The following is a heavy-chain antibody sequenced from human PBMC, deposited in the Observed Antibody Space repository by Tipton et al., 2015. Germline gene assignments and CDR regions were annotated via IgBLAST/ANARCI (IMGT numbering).Heavy chain of an antibody. D-gene: IGHD4-17*01. V-gene: IGHV4-31*03. CDR2: IFYSGST. CDR3: ARTSMTTGGFDY. CDR1: GDPVSSSRYY. J-gene: IGHJ4*02. Sequence: TLSLTCTVSGDPVSSSRYYWSWIRQPPGKGLEWIGSIFYSGSTLYNPSLKSRLNISVDTSTNQFSLNLTFVTAADTAVYYCARTSMTTGGFDYWGQGTLVTVSS.